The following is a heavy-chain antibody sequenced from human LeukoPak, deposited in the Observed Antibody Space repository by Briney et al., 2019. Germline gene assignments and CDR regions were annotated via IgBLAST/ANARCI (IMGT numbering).Heavy chain of an antibody. Sequence: TSETLSLTCTVSGGSISSYYWSWIRQPPGKGLEWIGYIYYSGSTNYTPSLKSRVTISVDTSKNQFSLKLSSVTAADTAVYYCARWGSGYYNFDLWGRGTLVTVSS. CDR1: GGSISSYY. CDR3: ARWGSGYYNFDL. J-gene: IGHJ2*01. CDR2: IYYSGST. V-gene: IGHV4-59*12. D-gene: IGHD3-22*01.